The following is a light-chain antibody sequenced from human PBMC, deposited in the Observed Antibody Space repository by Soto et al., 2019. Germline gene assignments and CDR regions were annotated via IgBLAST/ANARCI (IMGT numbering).Light chain of an antibody. CDR1: SSNIGNNY. Sequence: QSVLTQPPSVSAAPGQKVTISCSGSSSNIGNNYVSWYQQLPGTAPKLLIYDNNKRPSGIPDRFSGSKSGTSATLGITGHQTGDEADYYCGTWDSSLSARYVFGTGTKVTVL. CDR3: GTWDSSLSARYV. J-gene: IGLJ1*01. V-gene: IGLV1-51*01. CDR2: DNN.